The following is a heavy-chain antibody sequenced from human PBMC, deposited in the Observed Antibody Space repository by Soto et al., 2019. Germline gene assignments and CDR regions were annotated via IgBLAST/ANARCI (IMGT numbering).Heavy chain of an antibody. D-gene: IGHD6-25*01. CDR1: GYIFTTYS. CDR2: VDPRDGST. V-gene: IGHV1-46*01. J-gene: IGHJ4*02. Sequence: QVQLVQSGAEMKRPGASVILSCKASGYIFTTYSIHWVRQTAGQGLEWMAKVDPRDGSTGYAQKFRGKGPKGLDKAKGTVSMEVSSLTSDDTATYYCARVRSSGREFDYWGQGTQVTVSS. CDR3: ARVRSSGREFDY.